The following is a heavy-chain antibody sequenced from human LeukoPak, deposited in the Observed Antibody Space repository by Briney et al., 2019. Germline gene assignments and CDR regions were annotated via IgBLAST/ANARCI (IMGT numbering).Heavy chain of an antibody. D-gene: IGHD3-22*01. V-gene: IGHV4-31*03. J-gene: IGHJ4*02. CDR1: GGSISSGGYY. Sequence: PSETLSLTCTVSGGSISSGGYYWSWIRQHPGKGLEWIGYIYYSGSTYYNPSLKSRVTISVDTSKNQFSLKLSSVTAADTAVYYCASSIYYYDSRGPFDYWGQGTLVTVSS. CDR3: ASSIYYYDSRGPFDY. CDR2: IYYSGST.